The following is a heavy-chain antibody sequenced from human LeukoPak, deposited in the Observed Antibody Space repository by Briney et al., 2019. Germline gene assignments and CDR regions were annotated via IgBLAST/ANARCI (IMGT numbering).Heavy chain of an antibody. Sequence: PGGSLRLSCAASGFTFSDYYMSWIRQAPGKGLEWVSYISTFGTTLYYADSVKGRFTISRDNAKNSLYLQMNSLRAEDTAVYYCAELGITMIGGVWGKGTTVTISS. J-gene: IGHJ6*04. CDR2: ISTFGTTL. V-gene: IGHV3-11*04. D-gene: IGHD3-10*02. CDR1: GFTFSDYY. CDR3: AELGITMIGGV.